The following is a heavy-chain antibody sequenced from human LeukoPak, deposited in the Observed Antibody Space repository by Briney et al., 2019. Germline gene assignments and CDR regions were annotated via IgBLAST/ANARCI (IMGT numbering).Heavy chain of an antibody. CDR3: ARGHFGMGV. CDR1: GFTFSSYS. J-gene: IGHJ6*02. CDR2: ISSSSSYI. Sequence: GGSLRLSCAASGFTFSSYSMNWVRQAPGKGLEWVSSISSSSSYIHYADSVKGRFTISRDNAKNSLYLQMNSLRAEDTAVYYCARGHFGMGVWGQGTTVTVSS. V-gene: IGHV3-21*04.